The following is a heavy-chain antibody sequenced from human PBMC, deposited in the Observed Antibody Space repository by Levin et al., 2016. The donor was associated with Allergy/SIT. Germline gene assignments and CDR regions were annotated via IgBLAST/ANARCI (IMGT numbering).Heavy chain of an antibody. Sequence: SETLSLTCTVSGGSISSGSYYWSWIRQPAGKGLEWIGRIYTSGSTNYNPSLKSRVTISVDTSKNQFSLKLSSVTAADTAVYYCAREGYNWNYDPTLFDYWGQGTLVTVSS. CDR3: AREGYNWNYDPTLFDY. J-gene: IGHJ4*02. V-gene: IGHV4-61*02. CDR1: GGSISSGSYY. D-gene: IGHD1-7*01. CDR2: IYTSGST.